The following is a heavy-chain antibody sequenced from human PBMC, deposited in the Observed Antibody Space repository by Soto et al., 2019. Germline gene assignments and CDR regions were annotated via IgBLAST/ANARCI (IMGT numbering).Heavy chain of an antibody. CDR3: ARDTVGATASDY. CDR1: GCTCSSYS. V-gene: IGHV3-21*01. CDR2: ISSSSSYI. J-gene: IGHJ4*02. Sequence: GGSLRLSCAASGCTCSSYSRNWVRQAPGKGLEWVSSISSSSSYIYYADSVKGRFTISRDNAKNSLYLQMNSLRAEDTAVYYCARDTVGATASDYWGQGTLVTVSS. D-gene: IGHD1-26*01.